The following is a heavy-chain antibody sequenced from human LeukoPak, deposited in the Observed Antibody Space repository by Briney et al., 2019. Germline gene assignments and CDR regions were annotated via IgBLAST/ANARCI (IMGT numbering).Heavy chain of an antibody. CDR3: ARDGRRDGYNWRAFDI. Sequence: PSETLSLTCTVSGGSISSSSYYWGWIRQPPGKGLEWIGSIYYSGSTYYNPSLKSRVTISVDTSKNQFSLKLSSVTAADTAVYYCARDGRRDGYNWRAFDIWGQGTMVTVSS. CDR2: IYYSGST. J-gene: IGHJ3*02. CDR1: GGSISSSSYY. D-gene: IGHD5-24*01. V-gene: IGHV4-39*07.